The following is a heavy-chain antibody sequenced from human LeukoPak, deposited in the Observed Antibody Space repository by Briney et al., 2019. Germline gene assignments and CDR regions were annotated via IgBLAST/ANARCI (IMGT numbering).Heavy chain of an antibody. J-gene: IGHJ4*02. CDR1: GGSINNYY. CDR3: ARGRRFGELFGY. V-gene: IGHV4-4*07. D-gene: IGHD3-10*01. CDR2: IYTTGSS. Sequence: SETLSLTCTVSGGSINNYYWSWIRLPAGKGLEWIGRIYTTGSSNYNPSLKGRVTISVDKSKNQFSLNLSSVTAADTAIYYCARGRRFGELFGYWGQGTLVTVSS.